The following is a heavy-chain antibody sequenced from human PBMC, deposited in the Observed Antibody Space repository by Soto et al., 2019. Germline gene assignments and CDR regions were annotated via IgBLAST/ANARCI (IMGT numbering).Heavy chain of an antibody. J-gene: IGHJ6*02. CDR3: ASSAGLDHLLNYYGLNV. V-gene: IGHV1-69*01. D-gene: IGHD6-13*01. Sequence: QVLLVQSSAEVKKPGSSVKVSCKASGGTFTSTAFSWVRQAPGQGLEWMGGIIPVLGTPNYAQKFQARLTVTEDASTTTVHMELSSLRSDDTAVYYCASSAGLDHLLNYYGLNVWGQGTTVTVS. CDR2: IIPVLGTP. CDR1: GGTFTSTA.